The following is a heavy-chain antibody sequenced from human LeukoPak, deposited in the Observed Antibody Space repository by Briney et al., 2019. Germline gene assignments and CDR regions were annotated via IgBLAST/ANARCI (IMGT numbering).Heavy chain of an antibody. CDR3: ARLNCSSTSCYSVYWNWFDP. D-gene: IGHD2-2*02. CDR1: GGTFSSYA. CDR2: IIPIFGTA. Sequence: ASVKVSCKASGGTFSSYAISWVRQAPGQGLEWMGGIIPIFGTANYAQKFQGRVTITADESTSTAYMELSSLRSEDTAVYYCARLNCSSTSCYSVYWNWFDPWGREPWSPSPQ. V-gene: IGHV1-69*13. J-gene: IGHJ5*02.